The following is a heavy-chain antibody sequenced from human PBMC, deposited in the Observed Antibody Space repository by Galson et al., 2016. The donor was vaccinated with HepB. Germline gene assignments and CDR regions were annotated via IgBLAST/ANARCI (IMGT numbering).Heavy chain of an antibody. CDR1: DGSFSDYY. CDR2: INHSGST. D-gene: IGHD6-6*01. CDR3: ARRRRSSSSWALRTGRAGIWYFNL. J-gene: IGHJ2*01. V-gene: IGHV4-34*01. Sequence: ETLSLTCAVYDGSFSDYYWSWIRQTPGMGLEWIGEINHSGSTNYNPSLESRVTISLGTSRSQFSLRLSSVTAADTGLYYCARRRRSSSSWALRTGRAGIWYFNLWGRGTLVTVSS.